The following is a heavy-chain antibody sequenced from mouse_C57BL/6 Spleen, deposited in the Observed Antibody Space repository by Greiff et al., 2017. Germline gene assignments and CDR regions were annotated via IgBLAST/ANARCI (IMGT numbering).Heavy chain of an antibody. J-gene: IGHJ4*01. CDR1: GFTFSDYG. D-gene: IGHD1-1*02. CDR3: ASYGSYVLYYYAMDY. V-gene: IGHV5-17*01. Sequence: EVKLMESGGGLVKPGGSLKLSCAASGFTFSDYGMHWVRQAPEKGLEWVAYISSGSSTIYYADTVKGRFTISRDNAKNTLFLQMTSLRSEDTAMYYCASYGSYVLYYYAMDYWGQGTSVTVSS. CDR2: ISSGSSTI.